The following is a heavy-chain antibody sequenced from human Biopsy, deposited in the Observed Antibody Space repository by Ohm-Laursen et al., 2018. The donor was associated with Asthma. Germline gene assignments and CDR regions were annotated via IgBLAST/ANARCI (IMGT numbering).Heavy chain of an antibody. J-gene: IGHJ4*02. Sequence: GSLRLSCAASGFTFSSYSMNWVRQAPGKGLEWVSYISSSSSTIYYADSVKGRFTISRDNAKNSLYLQMNSLRDEDTAVYYCARLKRGYSYGYAGVFDYWGQGTLVTVSS. CDR1: GFTFSSYS. D-gene: IGHD5-18*01. V-gene: IGHV3-48*02. CDR2: ISSSSSTI. CDR3: ARLKRGYSYGYAGVFDY.